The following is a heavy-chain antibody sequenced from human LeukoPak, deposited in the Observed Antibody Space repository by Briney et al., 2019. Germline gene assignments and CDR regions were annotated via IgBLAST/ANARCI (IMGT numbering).Heavy chain of an antibody. J-gene: IGHJ4*02. CDR2: IYTGGTT. D-gene: IGHD5-24*01. V-gene: IGHV3-53*01. Sequence: PGGSLRLSCAASGFTVSSSYMSWVRQAPGKGLDWVSVIYTGGTTFYADSVKGRFTISRDNSKNTLYLQMNSLLAEVTAVYYCARLGETRWLHRFDYWGQGTLVTVSS. CDR1: GFTVSSSY. CDR3: ARLGETRWLHRFDY.